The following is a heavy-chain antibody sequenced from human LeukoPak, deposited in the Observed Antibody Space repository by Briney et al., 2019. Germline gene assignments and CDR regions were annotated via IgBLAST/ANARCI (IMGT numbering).Heavy chain of an antibody. J-gene: IGHJ6*02. V-gene: IGHV1-69*04. CDR3: ARNAIGGMNYYYGMAV. D-gene: IGHD3-16*01. CDR2: IIPILGIA. Sequence: ASVKVSCKASGGTFSSYAISWVRQAPGQGLECMGRIIPILGIANYAQKFQGRVTLTADKSTSTAYMELSRLRSEDTAVYYCARNAIGGMNYYYGMAVWGQGTTVTVSS. CDR1: GGTFSSYA.